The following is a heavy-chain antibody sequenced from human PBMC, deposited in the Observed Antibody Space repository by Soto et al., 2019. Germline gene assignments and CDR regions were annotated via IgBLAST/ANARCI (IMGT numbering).Heavy chain of an antibody. V-gene: IGHV4-31*03. CDR2: IYYSGST. J-gene: IGHJ4*02. CDR1: GGSISSGGYY. CDR3: ARAFRGYGSGGSFFDY. Sequence: SETLSLTCTVSGGSISSGGYYWSWIRQHPGKGLEWIGYIYYSGSTYYNPSLKSRVTISVDTSKNQFSLKLSSVTAADPAVFFCARAFRGYGSGGSFFDYWGQGTLVTVSS. D-gene: IGHD3-10*01.